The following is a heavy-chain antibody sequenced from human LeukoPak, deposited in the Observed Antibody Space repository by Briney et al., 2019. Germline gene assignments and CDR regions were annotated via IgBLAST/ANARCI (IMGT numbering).Heavy chain of an antibody. CDR2: ISYDGSNK. D-gene: IGHD3-10*01. J-gene: IGHJ4*02. CDR3: ARDVYYYGSGNSHYFDY. V-gene: IGHV3-30-3*01. CDR1: GFTFSSYA. Sequence: GGSLRLSCAASGFTFSSYAMHWVRQAPGEGLGWVAVISYDGSNKYYADSVKGRFTISRDNSKNTLYLQMNSLRAEDTAVYYCARDVYYYGSGNSHYFDYWGQGTLVTVSS.